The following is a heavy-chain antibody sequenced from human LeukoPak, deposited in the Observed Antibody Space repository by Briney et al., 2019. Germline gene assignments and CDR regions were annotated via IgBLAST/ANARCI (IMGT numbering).Heavy chain of an antibody. J-gene: IGHJ4*02. CDR1: GYTFTSYG. V-gene: IGHV1-18*01. CDR2: ISGNNGNT. CDR3: ATGTAAGTFWLDY. Sequence: ASVKISCKASGYTFTSYGISWVRQAPGQGLEWMGWISGNNGNTNYAQKLQGRVTMTTDTSTSTAYMELRSLRSDDTAVYYCATGTAAGTFWLDYSGQGTLVTVSS. D-gene: IGHD6-13*01.